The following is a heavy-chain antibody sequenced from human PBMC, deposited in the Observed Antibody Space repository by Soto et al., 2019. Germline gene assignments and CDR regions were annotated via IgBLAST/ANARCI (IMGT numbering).Heavy chain of an antibody. Sequence: XSVKVSCKASGYTFYSHSISWVRQAPGQGLEWMGRINADYGNTQYAQKFRGRVTMTTDTSTTTVYMELTNLRSDDTAVYYCARCIQGDYYYGMDVWGQGTTVTV. CDR3: ARCIQGDYYYGMDV. J-gene: IGHJ6*02. CDR2: INADYGNT. D-gene: IGHD5-18*01. V-gene: IGHV1-18*01. CDR1: GYTFYSHS.